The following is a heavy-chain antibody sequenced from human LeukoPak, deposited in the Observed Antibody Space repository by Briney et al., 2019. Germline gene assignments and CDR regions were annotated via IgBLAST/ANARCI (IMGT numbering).Heavy chain of an antibody. J-gene: IGHJ3*02. CDR3: AKKNIDYGVYEGAFDI. CDR2: ISYDGSNK. CDR1: GFTFSSYG. V-gene: IGHV3-30*18. Sequence: GRSLRLSCAASGFTFSSYGMHWVRQAPGKGLEWVAVISYDGSNKYYADSVKGRFTISRDNSKNTLYLQMNSLRAEDTAVYYCAKKNIDYGVYEGAFDIWGQGTMVTVSS. D-gene: IGHD4-17*01.